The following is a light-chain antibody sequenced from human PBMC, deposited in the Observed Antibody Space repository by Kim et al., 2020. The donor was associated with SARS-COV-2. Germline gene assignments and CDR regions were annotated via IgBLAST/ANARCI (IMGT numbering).Light chain of an antibody. CDR2: AAS. J-gene: IGKJ4*01. V-gene: IGKV1-27*01. CDR3: QKYNSAPLT. Sequence: GDRVTITCRASQGINNFLAWYQQKPGKTPSLLIYAASTLQSGVPSRFSGSGFGTDFTLTISSLQPEDVATYYCQKYNSAPLTFGGGTKVDIK. CDR1: QGINNF.